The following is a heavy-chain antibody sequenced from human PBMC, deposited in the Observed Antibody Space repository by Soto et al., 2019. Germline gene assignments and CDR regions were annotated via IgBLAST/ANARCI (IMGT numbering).Heavy chain of an antibody. CDR1: GFTFSSYA. D-gene: IGHD4-17*01. V-gene: IGHV3-23*01. CDR3: AKDLLMTTVTTFDY. Sequence: GGSLRLSCAASGFTFSSYAMNWVRQAPGKGLEWVSVISPSGGNTYYADSVKGRFTISRDNSKNTLYLQMNSLRAEDTAVYYCAKDLLMTTVTTFDYWGQGTLVTVSS. CDR2: ISPSGGNT. J-gene: IGHJ4*02.